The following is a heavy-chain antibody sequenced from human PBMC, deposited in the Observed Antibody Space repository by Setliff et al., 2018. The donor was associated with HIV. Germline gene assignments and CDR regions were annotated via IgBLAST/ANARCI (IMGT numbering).Heavy chain of an antibody. Sequence: PGGSLRLSCAASGFTFSSYGIHWVRQAPGKGLEWVAFIRYTGSNKYYADSVKGRFTISRDNSKNTLYLQMNSLRAEDTAVYYCATDCAVVGGTGSLDSWGQGTLVTVSS. J-gene: IGHJ4*02. V-gene: IGHV3-30*02. CDR1: GFTFSSYG. D-gene: IGHD1-26*01. CDR3: ATDCAVVGGTGSLDS. CDR2: IRYTGSNK.